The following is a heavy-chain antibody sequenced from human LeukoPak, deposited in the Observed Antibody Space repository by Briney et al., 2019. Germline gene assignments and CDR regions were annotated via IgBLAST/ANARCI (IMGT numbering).Heavy chain of an antibody. Sequence: ASVKVSCKASGYTLTSYYLHWVRQAPGQGLEWMAIINPSGGSTSHAQKFQGRVTMTRDTSTSTVYMELSSLRSEDTAVYYCARAGTYYDFWSGPPLSDYWGQGTLVTVSS. V-gene: IGHV1-46*01. D-gene: IGHD3-3*01. J-gene: IGHJ4*02. CDR2: INPSGGST. CDR1: GYTLTSYY. CDR3: ARAGTYYDFWSGPPLSDY.